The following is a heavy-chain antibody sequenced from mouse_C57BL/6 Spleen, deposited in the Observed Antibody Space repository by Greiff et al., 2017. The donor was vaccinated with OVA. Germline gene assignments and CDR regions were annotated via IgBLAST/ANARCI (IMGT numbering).Heavy chain of an antibody. CDR1: GYTFTDYY. V-gene: IGHV1-26*01. CDR3: ARGGEITTVVAPFDY. Sequence: EVQLQQSGPELVKPGASVKISCKASGYTFTDYYMNWVKQSHGKSLEWIGDINPNNGGTSYNQKFKGKATLTVDKSSSTAYMELRSLTSEDSAVYYCARGGEITTVVAPFDYWGQGTTLTVSS. CDR2: INPNNGGT. J-gene: IGHJ2*01. D-gene: IGHD1-1*01.